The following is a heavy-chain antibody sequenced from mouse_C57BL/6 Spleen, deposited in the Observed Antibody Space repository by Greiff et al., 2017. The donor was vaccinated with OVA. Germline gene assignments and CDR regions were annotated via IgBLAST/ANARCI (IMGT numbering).Heavy chain of an antibody. D-gene: IGHD2-4*01. Sequence: VQLQQSGPELVKPGASVKMSCKASGYTFTDYNMHWVKQSHGKSLEWIGYINPNNGGTSYNQKFKGKATLPVNKSSSTAYMERRSLTSEDSADYYCARSEDYDVGFAYWGQGTLVTVSA. CDR2: INPNNGGT. V-gene: IGHV1-22*01. CDR3: ARSEDYDVGFAY. CDR1: GYTFTDYN. J-gene: IGHJ3*01.